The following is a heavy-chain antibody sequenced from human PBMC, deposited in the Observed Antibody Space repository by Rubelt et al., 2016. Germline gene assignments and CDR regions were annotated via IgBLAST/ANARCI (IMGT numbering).Heavy chain of an antibody. CDR1: GGSISSYY. D-gene: IGHD3-22*01. CDR2: IYYSGST. CDR3: ARVNGYYYDSSGYYPNWFDP. Sequence: QVQLQESGPGLVKPSETLSLTCTVSGGSISSYYWSWIRQPPGKGLEWIGYIYYSGSTNYNPSLKSRFPISVDTSKNHFSLKMSSVTAADTAVYYGARVNGYYYDSSGYYPNWFDPWGQGTLVTVSS. V-gene: IGHV4-59*01. J-gene: IGHJ5*02.